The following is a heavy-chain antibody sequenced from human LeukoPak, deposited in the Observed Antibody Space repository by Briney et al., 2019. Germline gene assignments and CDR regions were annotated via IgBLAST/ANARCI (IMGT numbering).Heavy chain of an antibody. J-gene: IGHJ6*04. CDR1: GFTFSSYE. Sequence: GGSLRLSCAASGFTFSSYEMNWVRQAPGKGLKWVSYISSSGSTIYYADSVKGRFTISRDNAKDSLYLQMNSLRAEDTAVYYCAELGITMIGGVWGKGTTVTISS. CDR2: ISSSGSTI. V-gene: IGHV3-48*03. D-gene: IGHD3-10*02. CDR3: AELGITMIGGV.